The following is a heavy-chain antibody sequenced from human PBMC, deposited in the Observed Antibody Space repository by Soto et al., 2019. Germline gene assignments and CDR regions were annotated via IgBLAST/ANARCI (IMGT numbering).Heavy chain of an antibody. CDR3: ARDRGGSSSLLWFDP. J-gene: IGHJ5*02. CDR2: ISAYNGNT. D-gene: IGHD6-6*01. V-gene: IGHV1-18*01. Sequence: GASVKVSCKASGYTFTSYGISWVRQAPGQGLEWMGWISAYNGNTNYAQKLQGRVTMTTDTSTSTACMELRSLRSDDTAVYYCARDRGGSSSLLWFDPWGQGTLVTVSS. CDR1: GYTFTSYG.